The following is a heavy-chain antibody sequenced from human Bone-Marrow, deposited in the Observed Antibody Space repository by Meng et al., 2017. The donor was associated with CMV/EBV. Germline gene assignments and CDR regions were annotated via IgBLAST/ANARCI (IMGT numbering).Heavy chain of an antibody. J-gene: IGHJ6*02. CDR3: ARGLSPDFWSGYQVYGMDI. V-gene: IGHV3-64*02. CDR2: ITSHGGST. Sequence: GESLKLSWAASGFTFSSYAMHWVRQAPGKGLEYVSAITSHGGSTSYAESVKGRFTISRDNSKNTLYLQMGRLRAEDMAVYFCARGLSPDFWSGYQVYGMDIWGQGTTVTVSS. CDR1: GFTFSSYA. D-gene: IGHD3-3*01.